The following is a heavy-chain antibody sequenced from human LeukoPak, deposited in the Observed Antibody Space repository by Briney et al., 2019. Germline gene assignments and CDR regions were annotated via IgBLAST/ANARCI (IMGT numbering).Heavy chain of an antibody. J-gene: IGHJ3*02. D-gene: IGHD7-27*01. Sequence: ASVKVSCKTSGYNFIGYYMHWVRQAPGQGLEWMGWVDSNSGGTNYAQKFQGRVTMTSDTSITTVYMELTRLRSDDTAVYYCARDMGIAATDAFDIWGQGTMVSVSS. CDR3: ARDMGIAATDAFDI. CDR2: VDSNSGGT. V-gene: IGHV1-2*02. CDR1: GYNFIGYY.